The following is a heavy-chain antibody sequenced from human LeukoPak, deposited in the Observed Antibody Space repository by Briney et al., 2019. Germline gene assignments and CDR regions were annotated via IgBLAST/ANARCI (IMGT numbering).Heavy chain of an antibody. Sequence: ASVKVSCKASGGTFSSYAISWVRQAPGQGLEWMGGIIPIFGTANYAQKFQGRVTITTDESTSTAYMELSSLRSEDTAVYYCARPRSLIVGATRDAFDIWGQGTMVTVSS. CDR3: ARPRSLIVGATRDAFDI. D-gene: IGHD1-26*01. CDR1: GGTFSSYA. CDR2: IIPIFGTA. V-gene: IGHV1-69*05. J-gene: IGHJ3*02.